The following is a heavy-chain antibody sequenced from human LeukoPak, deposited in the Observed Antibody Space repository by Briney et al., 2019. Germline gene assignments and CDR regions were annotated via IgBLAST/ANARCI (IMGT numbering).Heavy chain of an antibody. D-gene: IGHD3-3*01. CDR1: GSSISDNYY. CDR3: ARHNYYHFWSTLNWFDP. CDR2: VYHSGST. Sequence: PSETLSLTCTIFGSSISDNYYCGWIRRPPGKGLEWIGSVYHSGSTYYNPSLKSRVTLSVDTSNNHFSLKLRSVTAADTAVYYCARHNYYHFWSTLNWFDPWGQGTLVTVSS. V-gene: IGHV4-38-2*02. J-gene: IGHJ5*02.